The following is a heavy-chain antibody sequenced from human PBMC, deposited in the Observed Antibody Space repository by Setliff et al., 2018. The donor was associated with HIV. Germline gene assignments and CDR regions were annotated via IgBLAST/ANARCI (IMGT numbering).Heavy chain of an antibody. Sequence: PGGSLRLSCAASGFTFSSYSMNWVRQAPGKGLEWVSSISSSSSSIYYADSVKGRFTISRDNAKNSLYLQMNSLRADDTAMYYCARDDGDYLFDYWGQGTVVTVSS. J-gene: IGHJ4*02. D-gene: IGHD4-17*01. CDR3: ARDDGDYLFDY. V-gene: IGHV3-21*01. CDR2: ISSSSSSI. CDR1: GFTFSSYS.